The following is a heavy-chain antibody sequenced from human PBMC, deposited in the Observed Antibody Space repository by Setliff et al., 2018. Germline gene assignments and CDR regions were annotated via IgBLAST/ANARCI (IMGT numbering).Heavy chain of an antibody. V-gene: IGHV4-59*08. CDR3: AKIKAGGGSFDI. CDR1: GGSISTYY. CDR2: VYYSGIT. D-gene: IGHD3-16*01. Sequence: PSETLSLTCTVSGGSISTYYWSWIRQTPVKGLEWIGYVYYSGITNSNPSLKSRVTMSLDTSRNQFSLKLSSVTAADTAVYYCAKIKAGGGSFDIWGQGTMVTVSS. J-gene: IGHJ3*02.